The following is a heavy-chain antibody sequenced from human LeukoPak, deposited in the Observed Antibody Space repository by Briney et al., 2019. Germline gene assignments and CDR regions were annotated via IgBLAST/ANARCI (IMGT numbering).Heavy chain of an antibody. J-gene: IGHJ4*02. Sequence: SETLSLTCTVSGGSISSYYWSWIRQPPGKGLEWIGYIYYSGSANYNPSLKSRITISVGTSKNKFSLRLRSVTAADTATYYCARRTGSYFGQFDSWDQGTLVTVSS. D-gene: IGHD3-10*01. CDR2: IYYSGSA. CDR1: GGSISSYY. CDR3: ARRTGSYFGQFDS. V-gene: IGHV4-59*01.